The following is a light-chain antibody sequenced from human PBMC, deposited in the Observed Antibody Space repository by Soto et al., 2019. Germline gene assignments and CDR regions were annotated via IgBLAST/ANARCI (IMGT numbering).Light chain of an antibody. Sequence: DLQMTQSPSSMSASVGDRVTITCRASQSINTYLNWYQQKPGKAPNLLIYAASSLQSGVPSRFSGSGSGTDFTLTITSLQPEDFATYYCQQGYSTPTFGQGTKVEIK. CDR3: QQGYSTPT. J-gene: IGKJ2*01. V-gene: IGKV1-39*01. CDR1: QSINTY. CDR2: AAS.